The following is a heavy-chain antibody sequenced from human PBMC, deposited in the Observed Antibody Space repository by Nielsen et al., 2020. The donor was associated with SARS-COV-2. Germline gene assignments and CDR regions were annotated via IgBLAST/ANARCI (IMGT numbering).Heavy chain of an antibody. CDR2: ISPDGSNK. V-gene: IGHV3-30*02. D-gene: IGHD3-9*01. J-gene: IGHJ4*02. CDR3: AKGRHNYHLLNGSCDS. Sequence: GESLKISCAASGFTFRTFDMHWVRQAPGKGLEGVALISPDGSNKYHLESLEGRFAISRDNSKNTLYLQMNSLRLEDTAVYYCAKGRHNYHLLNGSCDSWGQGALVTVSS. CDR1: GFTFRTFD.